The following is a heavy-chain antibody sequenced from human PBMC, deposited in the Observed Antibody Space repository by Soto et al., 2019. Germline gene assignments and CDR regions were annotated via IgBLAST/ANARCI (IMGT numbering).Heavy chain of an antibody. J-gene: IGHJ6*02. D-gene: IGHD3-10*01. Sequence: VQLVQSGAEVKKPGSSVKVSCKASGGTFSSYAISWVRQAPGQGLEWMGGIIPIFGTANYAQKFQGRVTITADESTSTAYMELSSLRSEDTAVYYCATPGITMVRGVIITAGYYYYGMDVWGQGTTVTVSS. V-gene: IGHV1-69*01. CDR3: ATPGITMVRGVIITAGYYYYGMDV. CDR2: IIPIFGTA. CDR1: GGTFSSYA.